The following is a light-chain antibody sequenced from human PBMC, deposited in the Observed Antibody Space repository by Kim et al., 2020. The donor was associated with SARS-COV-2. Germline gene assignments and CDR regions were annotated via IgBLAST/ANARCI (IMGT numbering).Light chain of an antibody. CDR1: QSVSSN. J-gene: IGKJ2*01. CDR2: GAS. Sequence: EIVMTQSPATLSVSPGERATLSCRASQSVSSNLAWYQQKPGQAPRLLTYGASTRATGIPARFSGSGSGTEFTLTISSLQSEDFAVYYCQQYNNWPYTFGQGTKWRS. CDR3: QQYNNWPYT. V-gene: IGKV3-15*01.